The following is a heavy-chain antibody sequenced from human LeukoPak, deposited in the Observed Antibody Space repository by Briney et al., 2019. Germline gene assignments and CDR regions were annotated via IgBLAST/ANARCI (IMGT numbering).Heavy chain of an antibody. CDR3: AGRYDSSGYPLH. Sequence: PGGSLRLSCEASGLTFNSYGMSWVRQAPGTGLEWVTAITGPGSHTYYADSIKGRFTISRDNSKNTLCLQMNSLRAEDTAVYYCAGRYDSSGYPLHWGQGTLVTVSS. D-gene: IGHD3-22*01. V-gene: IGHV3-23*01. J-gene: IGHJ4*02. CDR1: GLTFNSYG. CDR2: ITGPGSHT.